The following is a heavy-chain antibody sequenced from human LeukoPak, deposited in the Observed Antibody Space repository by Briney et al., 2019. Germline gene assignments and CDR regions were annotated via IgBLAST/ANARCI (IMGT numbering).Heavy chain of an antibody. D-gene: IGHD3-22*01. CDR3: ARGGYYYDSSGYYCDSCFNWFDP. J-gene: IGHJ5*02. CDR2: IYYSGST. V-gene: IGHV4-39*07. Sequence: SETLSLTCTVSGGSISSSSYYWGWIRQPPGKGLEWIGSIYYSGSTYYNPSLKSRVTISVDTSKNQFSLKLSSVTAADTAVYYCARGGYYYDSSGYYCDSCFNWFDPWGQGTLDTVSS. CDR1: GGSISSSSYY.